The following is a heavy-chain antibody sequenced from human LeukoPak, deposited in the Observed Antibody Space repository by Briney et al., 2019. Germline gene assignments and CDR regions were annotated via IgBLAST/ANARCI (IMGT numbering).Heavy chain of an antibody. J-gene: IGHJ4*02. V-gene: IGHV4-59*08. CDR1: GVSISSYY. D-gene: IGHD4-23*01. CDR3: ARGGVTPFDY. CDR2: IYYSGST. Sequence: SETLSLTCTVSGVSISSYYWNWIRQPPGKGLEWIGYIYYSGSTNYNPSLKSRVTISLDTSKNQFSLKLSSVTAADTAVYYCARGGVTPFDYWGQGTLVTVSS.